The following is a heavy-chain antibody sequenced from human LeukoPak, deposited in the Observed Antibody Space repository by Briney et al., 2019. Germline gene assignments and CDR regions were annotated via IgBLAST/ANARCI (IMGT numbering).Heavy chain of an antibody. Sequence: SETLSLTCAVYGGSFSGYYWSWIRQPPGKGLEWIGEINHSGSTNYNPSLKSRVTISVDTSKSQFSLKLSSVTAADTAVYYCARGYSGYDFFFDYWGQGTLVTVSS. CDR1: GGSFSGYY. D-gene: IGHD5-12*01. CDR2: INHSGST. CDR3: ARGYSGYDFFFDY. J-gene: IGHJ4*02. V-gene: IGHV4-34*01.